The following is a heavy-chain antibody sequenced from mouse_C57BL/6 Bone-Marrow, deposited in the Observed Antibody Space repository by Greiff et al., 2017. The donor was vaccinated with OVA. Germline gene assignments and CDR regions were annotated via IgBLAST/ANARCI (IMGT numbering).Heavy chain of an antibody. CDR2: IDPSDSYT. CDR1: GYTFTSYW. J-gene: IGHJ3*01. D-gene: IGHD2-1*01. V-gene: IGHV1-50*01. Sequence: QVQLKQPRAELVKPGASVKLSCKASGYTFTSYWMQWVKQRPGQGLEWIGEIDPSDSYTNYNQKFKGKATLTVDTSSSTAYMQLSSLTSEDSAVYYCAREGSYGNSWFAYWGQGTLVTVSA. CDR3: AREGSYGNSWFAY.